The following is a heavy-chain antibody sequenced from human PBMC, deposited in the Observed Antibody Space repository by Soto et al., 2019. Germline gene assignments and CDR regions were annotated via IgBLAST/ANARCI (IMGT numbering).Heavy chain of an antibody. J-gene: IGHJ4*02. CDR2: ISYDGSNK. CDR1: GFTSSSYG. D-gene: IGHD5-12*01. Sequence: HPRGSVSLSCASSGFTSSSYGMHWVRQAPGKGLEWVAVISYDGSNKYYADSVKGRFTISRDNSKNTLYLQMNSLRAEDTAVYYCAKDWSGRDIVATGDYWGQGTLVTVSS. V-gene: IGHV3-30*18. CDR3: AKDWSGRDIVATGDY.